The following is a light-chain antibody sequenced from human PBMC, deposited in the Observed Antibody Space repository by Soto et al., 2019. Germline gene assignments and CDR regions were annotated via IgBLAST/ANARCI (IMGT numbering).Light chain of an antibody. V-gene: IGKV3-11*01. CDR3: LQSASSPRT. Sequence: LTQSPAALSFSPGDRATLSLRASQSLTSYLAWYQQKPGQAPRLLIYDASNRATGIPPRFSGSGSGTDFTLTISRLEPEDFAVYYCLQSASSPRTFGQGPRWIS. CDR2: DAS. J-gene: IGKJ1*01. CDR1: QSLTSY.